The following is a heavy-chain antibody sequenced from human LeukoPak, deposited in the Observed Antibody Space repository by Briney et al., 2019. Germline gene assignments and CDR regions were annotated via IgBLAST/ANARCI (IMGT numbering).Heavy chain of an antibody. CDR2: IWYDGSNK. CDR3: ARDDESAGYFDY. CDR1: GFTFSSYG. V-gene: IGHV3-33*01. J-gene: IGHJ4*02. Sequence: GRSLRLSCAASGFTFSSYGMHWVRQAPGKGLEWVAVIWYDGSNKYYADSVKGRFTISRDNSKNTLYLQMNSLRAEDTAVYYCARDDESAGYFDYWGQGTLVTVSS.